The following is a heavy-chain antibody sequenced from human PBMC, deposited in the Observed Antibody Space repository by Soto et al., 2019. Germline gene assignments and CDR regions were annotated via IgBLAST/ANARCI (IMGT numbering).Heavy chain of an antibody. J-gene: IGHJ4*02. CDR2: VIPIFGTA. CDR3: ARGGYYDSSGYYYAGY. V-gene: IGHV1-69*06. D-gene: IGHD3-22*01. CDR1: GGTFSSYA. Sequence: QVQLVQSGAEVKKPGSSVKVSCKASGGTFSSYAISWVRQAPGQGPEWMGGVIPIFGTANYAQKFQGRVTINADKSTSTAYMELSSLRSEDTAVYYCARGGYYDSSGYYYAGYWGQGTLVTVSS.